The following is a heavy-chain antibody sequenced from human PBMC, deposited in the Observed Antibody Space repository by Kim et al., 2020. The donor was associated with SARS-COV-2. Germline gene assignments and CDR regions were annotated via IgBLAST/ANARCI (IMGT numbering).Heavy chain of an antibody. CDR1: GGSISSGDYY. CDR3: ARDYDSYWFDP. J-gene: IGHJ5*02. CDR2: IYYSGST. D-gene: IGHD5-12*01. Sequence: SETMSLTCTVSGGSISSGDYYWSWLRQPPGKGLAWIGYIYYSGSTYYNPSLKSRVTISVDTSKNQFSLKLSSVTAADTAVYYCARDYDSYWFDPWGQGTLVTVSS. V-gene: IGHV4-30-4*01.